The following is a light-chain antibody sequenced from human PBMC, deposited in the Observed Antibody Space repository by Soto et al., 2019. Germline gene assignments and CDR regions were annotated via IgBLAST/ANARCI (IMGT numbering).Light chain of an antibody. V-gene: IGLV2-14*01. J-gene: IGLJ1*01. CDR2: DVS. Sequence: QSVLTQPASVSGSPGQSNTISCTGTSSDVGGHNSVSWYRQDPGKAPKLMIYDVSNRPSGVSDRFSGSKSGNTASLTISGLQIEDEADYYCSSFTSSVTYVFGTGTKVTV. CDR1: SSDVGGHNS. CDR3: SSFTSSVTYV.